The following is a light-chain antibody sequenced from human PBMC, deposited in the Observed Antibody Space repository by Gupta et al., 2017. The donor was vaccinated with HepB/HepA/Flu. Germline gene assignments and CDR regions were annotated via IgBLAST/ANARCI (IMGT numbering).Light chain of an antibody. CDR1: QSINTR. CDR2: KAS. V-gene: IGKV1-5*03. CDR3: QQYKTYTWT. J-gene: IGKJ1*01. Sequence: DIQMTQSPSTLSASVGDRVTITCRASQSINTRLAWYQQKPGKAPKLLIYKASSLQSGVPSRFSGSGSGTEFTLTVSSLQPDDFATYYCQQYKTYTWTFGQGTKVGIK.